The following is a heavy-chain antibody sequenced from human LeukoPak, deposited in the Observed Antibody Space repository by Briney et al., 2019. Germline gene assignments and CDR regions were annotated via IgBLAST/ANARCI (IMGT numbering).Heavy chain of an antibody. CDR2: ISSNGGST. Sequence: GGSLRLSCAASGFTFSSYAMHWVRQAPGKGLEYVSAISSNGGSTYYANSVKGRFTISRDNSKNTLYLQMGSLRAEDMAVYYCARVETSGAYGYHYYMDVWGKGTTVTVSS. CDR1: GFTFSSYA. D-gene: IGHD3-10*01. CDR3: ARVETSGAYGYHYYMDV. V-gene: IGHV3-64*01. J-gene: IGHJ6*03.